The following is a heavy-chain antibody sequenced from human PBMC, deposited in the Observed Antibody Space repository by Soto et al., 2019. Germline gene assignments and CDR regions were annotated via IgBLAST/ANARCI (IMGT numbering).Heavy chain of an antibody. D-gene: IGHD2-15*01. Sequence: GGSLRLSCAASGFTFSSYAMHWVRQAPGKGLEWVAVISYDGSNKYYADSVKGRFTISRDNSKNTLYLQMNSLRAEDTAVYYCARSDCSGGSCWSLFYYYYYGMDVWGQGTTVTVSS. CDR1: GFTFSSYA. J-gene: IGHJ6*02. CDR2: ISYDGSNK. CDR3: ARSDCSGGSCWSLFYYYYYGMDV. V-gene: IGHV3-30-3*01.